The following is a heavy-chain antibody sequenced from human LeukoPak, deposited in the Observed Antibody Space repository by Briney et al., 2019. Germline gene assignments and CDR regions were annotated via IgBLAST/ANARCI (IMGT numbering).Heavy chain of an antibody. J-gene: IGHJ4*02. D-gene: IGHD5-12*01. Sequence: GSLRLSRAASGFTFSSYEMNWVRQAPGKGLEWVSYISSSGSTIYYADSVKGRFTISRDNAKNSLYLQMNSLRAEDTAVYYCARDGYSGYDGYDYWGQGTLVTVSS. V-gene: IGHV3-48*03. CDR2: ISSSGSTI. CDR1: GFTFSSYE. CDR3: ARDGYSGYDGYDY.